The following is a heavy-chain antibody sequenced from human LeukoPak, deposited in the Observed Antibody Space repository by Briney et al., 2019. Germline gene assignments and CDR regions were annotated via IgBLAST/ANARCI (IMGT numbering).Heavy chain of an antibody. CDR1: GGSFSGYY. CDR2: INHSGST. V-gene: IGHV4-34*01. D-gene: IGHD6-13*01. Sequence: PSETLSLTCAVYGGSFSGYYWSWIRQPPGEGLEWIGEINHSGSTNYNPSLKSRVTISVDTSKNQFSLKLSSVTAADTAVYYCARSGPGSGSWFRTRSLSHWGQGTLVTVSS. J-gene: IGHJ4*02. CDR3: ARSGPGSGSWFRTRSLSH.